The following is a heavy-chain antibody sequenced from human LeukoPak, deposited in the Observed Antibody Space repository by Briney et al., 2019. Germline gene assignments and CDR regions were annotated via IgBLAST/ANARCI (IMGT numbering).Heavy chain of an antibody. CDR2: INPNSGDT. D-gene: IGHD3-10*01. V-gene: IGHV1-2*02. J-gene: IGHJ4*02. CDR3: AREAVIRGIIITNFDY. CDR1: GYTFTGHY. Sequence: ASVKVSCKASGYTFTGHYMHWVGQAPGQGLEWMGWINPNSGDTNYAQKFQGRVTMTRATSISTAYMELSRLSFDDTAVYYCAREAVIRGIIITNFDYWGQGTLVTVSS.